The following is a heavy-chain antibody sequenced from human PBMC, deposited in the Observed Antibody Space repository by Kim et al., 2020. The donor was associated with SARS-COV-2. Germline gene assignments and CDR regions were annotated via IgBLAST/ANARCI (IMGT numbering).Heavy chain of an antibody. V-gene: IGHV1-69*04. Sequence: SVKVSCKASAATFNNYAITWVRQAPGQGLEWMGRIILVVGIVEYAQRFRGRVTITADKSTYTAHMELSSLRSDDTAVYYCARGSYTGYYYMAVWGKGTT. CDR2: IILVVGIV. J-gene: IGHJ6*03. CDR1: AATFNNYA. CDR3: ARGSYTGYYYMAV. D-gene: IGHD3-16*01.